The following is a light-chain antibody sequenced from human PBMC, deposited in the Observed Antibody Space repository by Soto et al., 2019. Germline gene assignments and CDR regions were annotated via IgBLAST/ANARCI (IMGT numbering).Light chain of an antibody. CDR2: GAS. V-gene: IGKV3-15*01. CDR1: QSVRSN. CDR3: QRYNAAPFT. J-gene: IGKJ3*01. Sequence: EVVMTQSPATLSVSPGERATLSCRASQSVRSNLAWYQQKAGRAPRLLIYGASTRATGIPPRFSGSGSGTDFTLTINNLQPEDVATYYCQRYNAAPFTFGPGTKVDIK.